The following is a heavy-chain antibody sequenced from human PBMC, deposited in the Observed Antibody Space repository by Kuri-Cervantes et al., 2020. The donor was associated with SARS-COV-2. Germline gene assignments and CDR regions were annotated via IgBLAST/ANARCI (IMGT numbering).Heavy chain of an antibody. Sequence: ASVKVSCKASGYTFTGYYMHWVRQAPGQGLEWMGWTNPNSGGTNYAQRFQGWVTMTRDTSISTAYMELSRLRSDDTAVYYCARSTPLRRLVVISQGGAFDIWGQGTMVTVSS. D-gene: IGHD3-22*01. J-gene: IGHJ3*02. CDR3: ARSTPLRRLVVISQGGAFDI. CDR2: TNPNSGGT. V-gene: IGHV1-2*04. CDR1: GYTFTGYY.